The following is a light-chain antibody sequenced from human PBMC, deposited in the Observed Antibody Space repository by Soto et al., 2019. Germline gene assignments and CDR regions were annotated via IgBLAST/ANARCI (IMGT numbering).Light chain of an antibody. J-gene: IGKJ4*02. CDR2: GAS. CDR1: QGVNNN. CDR3: QQCISWPPLT. V-gene: IGKV3-15*01. Sequence: EIVMTQSPATLSVSPGERATLSCRASQGVNNNLAWYQQKPGQAPRLLIYGASTRDTGIPARFSGSGSGTEFTLTITNLQSEASAIYYCQQCISWPPLTCGGGTKVEIK.